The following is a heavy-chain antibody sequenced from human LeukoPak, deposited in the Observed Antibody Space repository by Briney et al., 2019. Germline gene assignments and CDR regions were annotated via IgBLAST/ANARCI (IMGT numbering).Heavy chain of an antibody. CDR1: GGSISSYY. Sequence: SETLSLTCTVSGGSISSYYWNWIRQPPGKGLEWIGYIFYSGRTSYNPSLKSRVAISVDTSKNQFSLKLSSVTAADTAVYYCARDYYYYMDVWGKGTTVTISS. V-gene: IGHV4-59*12. J-gene: IGHJ6*03. CDR3: ARDYYYYMDV. CDR2: IFYSGRT.